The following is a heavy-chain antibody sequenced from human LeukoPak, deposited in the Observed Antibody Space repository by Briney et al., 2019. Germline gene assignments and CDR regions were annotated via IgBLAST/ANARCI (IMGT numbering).Heavy chain of an antibody. D-gene: IGHD3-9*01. V-gene: IGHV4-4*07. CDR2: IYTSGST. J-gene: IGHJ3*02. CDR1: GGSISSYY. CDR3: ARDWEDILTGSDAFDI. Sequence: SETLSLICTVSGGSISSYYWSWIRQPAGKGLEWIGRIYTSGSTNYNPSLKSRVTMSVDTSKNQFSLKLSSVTAADTAVYYCARDWEDILTGSDAFDIWGQGTMVTVSS.